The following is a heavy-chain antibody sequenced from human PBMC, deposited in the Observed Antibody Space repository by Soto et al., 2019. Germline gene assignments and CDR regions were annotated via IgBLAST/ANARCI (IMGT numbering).Heavy chain of an antibody. Sequence: GGSLRLSCAASGFTFSSYGMHWVRRAPGKGLEWVAVISYDGSNKYYADSVKGRFTISRDKSKNTLYLQMNSLRAEDTAVYYCAKGVVEAAAGCFDYWGQGTLVTVSS. CDR1: GFTFSSYG. V-gene: IGHV3-30*18. D-gene: IGHD6-13*01. J-gene: IGHJ4*02. CDR3: AKGVVEAAAGCFDY. CDR2: ISYDGSNK.